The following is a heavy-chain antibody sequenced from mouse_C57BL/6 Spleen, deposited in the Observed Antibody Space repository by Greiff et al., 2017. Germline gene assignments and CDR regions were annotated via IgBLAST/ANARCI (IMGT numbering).Heavy chain of an antibody. CDR3: ARSDYSNYDYAMDC. CDR2: IYPGDGDT. V-gene: IGHV1-80*01. CDR1: GYAFSSYW. D-gene: IGHD2-5*01. J-gene: IGHJ4*01. Sequence: VKLQESGAELVKPGASVKISCKASGYAFSSYWMNWVKQRPGKGLEWIGQIYPGDGDTNYKGKFKGKATLTADNSSSTAYMQLSSLTSEDSAVYFCARSDYSNYDYAMDCWGQGTSVTGSS.